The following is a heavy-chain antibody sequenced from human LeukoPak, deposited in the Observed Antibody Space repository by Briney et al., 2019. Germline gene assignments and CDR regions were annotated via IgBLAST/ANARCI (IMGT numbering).Heavy chain of an antibody. D-gene: IGHD5-18*01. J-gene: IGHJ3*02. CDR1: GGSISSYY. V-gene: IGHV4-59*08. CDR3: ARPGVGSGRYGAFDI. Sequence: PSETLSLTCAVSGGSISSYYWNWIRQPPGKGLEWVGYTSYSGDTNRNPSLKSRVTISVDTTKNQFSLKLSSVTAADTAVYYCARPGVGSGRYGAFDIWGQGTMVTVSS. CDR2: TSYSGDT.